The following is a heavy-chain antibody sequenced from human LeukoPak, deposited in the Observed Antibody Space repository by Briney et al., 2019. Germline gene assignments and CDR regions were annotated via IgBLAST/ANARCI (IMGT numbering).Heavy chain of an antibody. J-gene: IGHJ6*03. CDR3: ANWEVWGVIRTDDDYYMDV. CDR1: GFTFNSYG. V-gene: IGHV3-30*02. D-gene: IGHD3-10*01. CDR2: IRYDGSNK. Sequence: GGSLRLSCAASGFTFNSYGMHWVRQAPGKGLEWVAFIRYDGSNKYYADSVKGRFTISRDNSKNTLYLQMNSLRAEDTAVYYCANWEVWGVIRTDDDYYMDVWGKGTTVTVSS.